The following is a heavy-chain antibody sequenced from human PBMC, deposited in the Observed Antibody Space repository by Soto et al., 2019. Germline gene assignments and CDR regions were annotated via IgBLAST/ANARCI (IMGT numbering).Heavy chain of an antibody. D-gene: IGHD1-26*01. Sequence: QVQLVESGGGVVQPGRSLRVSCAASGFTFSSYGMHWVRQAPGKGLEWVAAISFDGSIVSYADSVKGRFTISRDNSKNTLYLQMNSLRPEDTAIYYCARLLRAGILSATTPLGYWGQGTPVTVSS. V-gene: IGHV3-30*03. CDR3: ARLLRAGILSATTPLGY. J-gene: IGHJ4*02. CDR1: GFTFSSYG. CDR2: ISFDGSIV.